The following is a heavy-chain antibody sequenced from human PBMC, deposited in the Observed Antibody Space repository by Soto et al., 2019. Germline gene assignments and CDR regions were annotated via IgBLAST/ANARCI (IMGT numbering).Heavy chain of an antibody. Sequence: GGSLRLSCAASGFTFRSYEMNWVRQAPGRGLEWIAYISSGGSTIYYADSVRGRFTISRDNAESSLYLQMDSLRGEDTAFYYCARVNWNDETYFDSWGQGTLVPVSS. CDR2: ISSGGSTI. J-gene: IGHJ4*02. D-gene: IGHD1-1*01. V-gene: IGHV3-48*03. CDR3: ARVNWNDETYFDS. CDR1: GFTFRSYE.